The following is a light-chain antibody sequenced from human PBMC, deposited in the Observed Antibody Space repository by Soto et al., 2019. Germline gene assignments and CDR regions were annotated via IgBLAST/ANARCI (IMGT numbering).Light chain of an antibody. J-gene: IGKJ5*01. CDR2: AAS. V-gene: IGKV3-20*01. CDR3: QQFGSSLIA. Sequence: ENVLTQCPGTLSLSPGERATLSCRASQTVSTSYIAWYQQKPGQAPRLLIYAASSRATGIPDRFSGSGSGTDFTLTISRLEPEDCAVYYCQQFGSSLIAFGQGTRLEIK. CDR1: QTVSTSY.